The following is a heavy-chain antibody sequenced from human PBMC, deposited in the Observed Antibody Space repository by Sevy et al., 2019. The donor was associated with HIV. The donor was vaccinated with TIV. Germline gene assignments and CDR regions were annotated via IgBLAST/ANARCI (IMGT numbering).Heavy chain of an antibody. CDR1: GFTFSSYW. Sequence: GGSLRLSCAASGFTFSSYWMHWVRQAPGKGLVWVSRINSDGSSTSYADSVKGRFTISRDNAKNTLYLQMNSLRAEDMAVYYCARGATYYYYYYMDVWGKGTTVTVSS. CDR3: ARGATYYYYYYMDV. V-gene: IGHV3-74*01. J-gene: IGHJ6*03. CDR2: INSDGSST.